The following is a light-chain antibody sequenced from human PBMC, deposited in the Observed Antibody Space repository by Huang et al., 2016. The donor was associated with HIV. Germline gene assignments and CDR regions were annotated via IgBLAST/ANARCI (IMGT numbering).Light chain of an antibody. V-gene: IGKV1-12*01. CDR1: QGISNY. CDR3: QQANSFR. J-gene: IGKJ2*01. CDR2: GAS. Sequence: DIQMTQSPSSVSASVGDRVTITCRASQGISNYLAWYQQKPGKAPNLLIYGASSLQSGDPARFSGSGSGTDFSLTISSLQPEDFATYYCQQANSFRFGQGTKLEMK.